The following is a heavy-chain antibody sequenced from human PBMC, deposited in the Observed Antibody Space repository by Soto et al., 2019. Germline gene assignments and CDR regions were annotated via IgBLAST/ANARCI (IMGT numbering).Heavy chain of an antibody. CDR1: GITFGSRA. CDR2: TTDTGGDT. D-gene: IGHD1-26*01. J-gene: IGHJ6*02. Sequence: PGGSLRLSCVASGITFGSRAMSWVRQAPGEGLEWVSTTTDTGGDTKYADSVRGRFTISRDNSKNTLYLQMSSLGAEDTAVYYCARGMEPRDGSGMDVWGQGTTVTV. V-gene: IGHV3-23*01. CDR3: ARGMEPRDGSGMDV.